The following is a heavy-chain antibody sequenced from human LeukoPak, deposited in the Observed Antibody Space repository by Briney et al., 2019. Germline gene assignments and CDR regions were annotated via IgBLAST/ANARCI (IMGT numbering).Heavy chain of an antibody. CDR2: IIPILGIA. J-gene: IGHJ5*02. V-gene: IGHV1-69*02. CDR1: GGTFSSYT. CDR3: ARAGGNWSSKEHNWFDP. D-gene: IGHD4-23*01. Sequence: HRASVKVSCKASGGTFSSYTISWVRQAPGQGLEWMGRIIPILGIANYAQKFQGRVTITADKSTSTAYMELSSLRSEDTAVYYCARAGGNWSSKEHNWFDPWGQGTLVTVSS.